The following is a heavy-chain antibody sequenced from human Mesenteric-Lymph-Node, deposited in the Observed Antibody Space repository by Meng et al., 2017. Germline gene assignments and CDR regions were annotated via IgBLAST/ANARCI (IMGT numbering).Heavy chain of an antibody. J-gene: IGHJ4*02. CDR1: GGSISSYY. CDR3: AREANSAFDF. Sequence: SETLSLTCSVSGGSISSYYWSWIRQPPGKGLEWIGYIYSSGTTNYNPSLNSRVTISVDASKNQFSLKLTSVTAADTAVYYCAREANSAFDFWGPGALVTVSS. CDR2: IYSSGTT. D-gene: IGHD2-21*01. V-gene: IGHV4-59*01.